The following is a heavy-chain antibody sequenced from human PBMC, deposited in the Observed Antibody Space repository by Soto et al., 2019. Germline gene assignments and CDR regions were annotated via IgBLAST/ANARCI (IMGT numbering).Heavy chain of an antibody. V-gene: IGHV1-69*12. CDR3: ATGAARLGYCISTSCYDSMGY. D-gene: IGHD2-2*01. CDR2: IIPIFGTA. J-gene: IGHJ4*02. CDR1: GGTFSSYA. Sequence: QVQLVQSGAEVKKPGSSVKVSCKASGGTFSSYAISWVRQAPGQGLEWMGGIIPIFGTANYAQKFQGRVTITADESTSXAXMXXSSLRSEDTAVYYCATGAARLGYCISTSCYDSMGYWGQGTLVTVSS.